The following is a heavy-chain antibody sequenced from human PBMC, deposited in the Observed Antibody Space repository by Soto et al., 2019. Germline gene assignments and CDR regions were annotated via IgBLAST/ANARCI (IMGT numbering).Heavy chain of an antibody. V-gene: IGHV3-72*01. CDR3: GRWTSGSPDC. CDR1: GFTLSDHY. D-gene: IGHD1-26*01. J-gene: IGHJ4*02. CDR2: TRNKANNYIT. Sequence: EVQLVESGGGLVQPGGSLRLSCAASGFTLSDHYMDWVRQAPGKRLEWLGRTRNKANNYITEYATSVKGRFTISRDDSKNSVYLQLNSLKSEDTAVYYCGRWTSGSPDCWGQGTLVTVSS.